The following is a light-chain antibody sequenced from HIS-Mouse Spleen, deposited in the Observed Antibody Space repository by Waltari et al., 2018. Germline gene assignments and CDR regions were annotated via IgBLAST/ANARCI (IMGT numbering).Light chain of an antibody. CDR2: DTS. CDR3: LLSYSGARV. J-gene: IGLJ3*02. V-gene: IGLV7-46*01. Sequence: QAVVTQEPSLTVSPGGTVTLTCCSSTGPVTSGHYPHWFQQKPGQTPRPLIYDTSNKHSWTPARFSGSLLGGKAALTLSGAQPEDEAEYYCLLSYSGARVFGGGTKLTVL. CDR1: TGPVTSGHY.